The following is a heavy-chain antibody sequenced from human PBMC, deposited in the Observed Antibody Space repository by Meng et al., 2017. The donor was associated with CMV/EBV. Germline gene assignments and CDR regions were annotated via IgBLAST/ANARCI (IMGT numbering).Heavy chain of an antibody. CDR3: ARQLQFGEYGMDV. D-gene: IGHD2-2*01. CDR1: GYTFTGYY. CDR2: INPNSGGT. V-gene: IGHV1-2*02. J-gene: IGHJ6*02. Sequence: ASVKVSCKASGYTFTGYYMHWVRQAPGQRLEWMGWINPNSGGTNYAQKFQGRVTMTRDTSISTAYMELSRLRSDDTAVYYCARQLQFGEYGMDVWGQGTTVTVSS.